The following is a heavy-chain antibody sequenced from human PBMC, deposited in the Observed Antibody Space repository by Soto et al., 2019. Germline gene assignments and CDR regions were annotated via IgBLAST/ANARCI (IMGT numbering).Heavy chain of an antibody. V-gene: IGHV1-3*01. D-gene: IGHD3-22*01. J-gene: IGHJ4*02. CDR2: INAGNGNT. CDR3: ARGSGYYYWDDY. Sequence: ASVKVSCKASGYTFTSYAMHWVRQAPGQRLEWMGWINAGNGNTKYSQKFQGRVTITRDTSASTAYMALSSLGSEDTAVYYCARGSGYYYWDDYWGQGTLVTVSS. CDR1: GYTFTSYA.